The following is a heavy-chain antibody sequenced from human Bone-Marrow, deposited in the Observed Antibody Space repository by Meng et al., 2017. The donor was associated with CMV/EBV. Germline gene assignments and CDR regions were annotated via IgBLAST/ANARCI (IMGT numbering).Heavy chain of an antibody. Sequence: SETLSLTCAVYGGSFSGYYCSWIRQPPGKGLEWIGEINHSGSTNYNPSLKSRVTIPVDTSKNQFSLKLSSVTAADTAVYYCARGREGDYFDYWGQGTLVTVSS. CDR3: ARGREGDYFDY. D-gene: IGHD3-16*01. V-gene: IGHV4-34*01. J-gene: IGHJ4*02. CDR1: GGSFSGYY. CDR2: INHSGST.